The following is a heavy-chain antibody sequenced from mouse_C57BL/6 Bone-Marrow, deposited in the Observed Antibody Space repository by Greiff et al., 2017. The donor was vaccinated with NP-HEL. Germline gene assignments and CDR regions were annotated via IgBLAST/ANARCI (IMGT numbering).Heavy chain of an antibody. CDR3: ARGLYSIFDY. J-gene: IGHJ2*01. CDR1: GYTFTSYG. D-gene: IGHD2-5*01. V-gene: IGHV1-81*01. Sequence: QVQLKQSGAELARPGASVKLSCKASGYTFTSYGISWVKQRTGQGLEWIGEIYPRSGNTYYNEKFKGKATLTADKSSSTAYMELRSLTSEDSAVYFCARGLYSIFDYWGQGTTLTVSS. CDR2: IYPRSGNT.